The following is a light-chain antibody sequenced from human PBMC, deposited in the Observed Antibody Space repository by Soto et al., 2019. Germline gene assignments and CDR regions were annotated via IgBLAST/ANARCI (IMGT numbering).Light chain of an antibody. CDR2: GNI. CDR3: QSYDSSLTVV. CDR1: SSNIGAGYA. V-gene: IGLV1-40*01. Sequence: QSVLTQPPSVSGAPGQRVTISCTGSSSNIGAGYAVHWYQQVPGTAPKLLIYGNINRPSGVPDRFSGSKSGTSASRAITGLQADDEADYYCQSYDSSLTVVFGGGTKVTVL. J-gene: IGLJ2*01.